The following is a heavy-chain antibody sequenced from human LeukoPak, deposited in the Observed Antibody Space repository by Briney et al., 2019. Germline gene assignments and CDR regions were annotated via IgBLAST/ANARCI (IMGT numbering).Heavy chain of an antibody. J-gene: IGHJ4*02. Sequence: GGSLRLSCAASGFTFSSYAMHWVRQAPGKGLEWVANIKQDGSEKYYVDSVKGRFTISRDNAKNSLYLQMNSLRAEDTAVYYCAKYVARYYFDYWGQGTLVTVSS. CDR3: AKYVARYYFDY. CDR1: GFTFSSYA. V-gene: IGHV3-7*01. D-gene: IGHD2-2*01. CDR2: IKQDGSEK.